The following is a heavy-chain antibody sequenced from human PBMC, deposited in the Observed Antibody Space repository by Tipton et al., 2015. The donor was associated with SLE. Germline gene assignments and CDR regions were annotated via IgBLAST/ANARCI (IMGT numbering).Heavy chain of an antibody. V-gene: IGHV3-30*04. CDR2: ISYGGSNK. Sequence: SLRLSCAASGFTFSSYAMHWVRQAPGKGLEWVAVISYGGSNKYYADSVKGRFTISRDNSKNTLYLQMNSLRAEDTAVYYCARVLGSYYGMDVWGQGTTVTVSS. J-gene: IGHJ6*02. CDR1: GFTFSSYA. CDR3: ARVLGSYYGMDV.